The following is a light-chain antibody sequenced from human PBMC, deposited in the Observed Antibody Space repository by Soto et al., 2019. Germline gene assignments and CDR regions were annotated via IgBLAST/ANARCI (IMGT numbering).Light chain of an antibody. CDR3: QQHNQWPIT. J-gene: IGKJ5*01. CDR2: YIS. CDR1: QSAGNF. V-gene: IGKV3D-15*01. Sequence: VMTQSPLSLPVTLGQPASLSCRASQSAGNFLAWYQQKPGQAPRLLIYYISTRATGIPARFSGGGSGTEFTLTINSLQSEDSAVYYCQQHNQWPITFGQGTRLEIK.